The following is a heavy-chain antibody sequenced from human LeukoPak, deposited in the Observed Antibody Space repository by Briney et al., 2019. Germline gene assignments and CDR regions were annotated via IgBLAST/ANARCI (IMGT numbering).Heavy chain of an antibody. J-gene: IGHJ4*02. CDR3: ARDPGIAAAGMIPY. CDR1: GGSISSYY. Sequence: SETLSLTCSVSGGSISSYYWSWIPQPAGKGLEWIGRIYTSGSTNYNPSLKSRVTMSVDTSKNQFSLKLSSVTAADTAVYYCARDPGIAAAGMIPYWGQGTLVTVSS. CDR2: IYTSGST. D-gene: IGHD6-13*01. V-gene: IGHV4-4*07.